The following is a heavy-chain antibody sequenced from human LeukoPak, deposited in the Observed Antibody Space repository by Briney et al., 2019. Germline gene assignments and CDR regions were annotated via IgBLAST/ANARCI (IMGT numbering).Heavy chain of an antibody. J-gene: IGHJ4*02. CDR2: ISSSSSTI. V-gene: IGHV3-48*01. D-gene: IGHD4-23*01. CDR3: TTEPDYDDNSPFDY. CDR1: GFTFSSYS. Sequence: SGGSLRLSCAASGFTFSSYSMNWVRQAPGKGLEWVSYISSSSSTIYYADSVKGRFTISRDNAKNSLYLQMNSLIAEDTAVYYCTTEPDYDDNSPFDYWGRGTLVTVSS.